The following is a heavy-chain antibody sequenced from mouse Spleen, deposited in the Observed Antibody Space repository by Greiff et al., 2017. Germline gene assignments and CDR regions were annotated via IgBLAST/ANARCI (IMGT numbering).Heavy chain of an antibody. D-gene: IGHD2-3*01. V-gene: IGHV5-6-2*01. J-gene: IGHJ4*01. CDR2: INSNGGST. Sequence: EVQRVESGGGLVKPGGSLKLSCAASGFTFSSYAMSWVRQTPEKRLEWVAAINSNGGSTYYPDTVKDRFTISRDNAKNTLYLQMSSLRSEDTALYYCARHKIWDGYYDAMDYWGQGTSVTVSS. CDR1: GFTFSSYA. CDR3: ARHKIWDGYYDAMDY.